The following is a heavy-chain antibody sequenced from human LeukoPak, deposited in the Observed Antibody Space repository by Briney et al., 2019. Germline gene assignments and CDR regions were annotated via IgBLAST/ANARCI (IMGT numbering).Heavy chain of an antibody. CDR3: ARMPIVVTNYFDY. Sequence: PGGSLRLSCAASGFTFSSYSMNWVRQAPGKGLEWVSSISSSSSYIYYADSVKGRFTISRDNAKNSLYLQMNSLRAEDTAVYYCARMPIVVTNYFDYWGQGTLVSVSS. V-gene: IGHV3-21*01. CDR1: GFTFSSYS. D-gene: IGHD3-22*01. CDR2: ISSSSSYI. J-gene: IGHJ4*02.